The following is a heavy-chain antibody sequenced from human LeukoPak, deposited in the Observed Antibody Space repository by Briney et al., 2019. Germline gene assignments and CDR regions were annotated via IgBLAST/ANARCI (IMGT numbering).Heavy chain of an antibody. CDR1: GFTFDNYK. CDR2: ITSSGFDA. J-gene: IGHJ6*02. D-gene: IGHD3-9*01. V-gene: IGHV3-21*01. CDR3: ARDDILTGVSPYYHYGMDV. Sequence: GGSLRLSCEGSGFTFDNYKMNWVRQAPGKGLEWVSSITSSGFDAYYADSTKGRFTISRNNANNSLYLQMDSLRAEDTAVYYCARDDILTGVSPYYHYGMDVWGHGTTVTVSS.